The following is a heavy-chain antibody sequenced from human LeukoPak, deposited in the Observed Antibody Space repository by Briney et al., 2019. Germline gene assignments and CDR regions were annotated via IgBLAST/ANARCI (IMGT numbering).Heavy chain of an antibody. D-gene: IGHD1-26*01. V-gene: IGHV3-23*01. CDR2: VTGSATTT. J-gene: IGHJ3*01. CDR3: VKHARVGTSTAFEV. Sequence: PAGSLRLSCTASGFTFDHFGMSWVRQAPGKGLEWVSAVTGSATTTSYADSVKGRFTVSRDNFQSLLSLQMDSLGAEDTAIYYCVKHARVGTSTAFEVWGQGTLVTVSS. CDR1: GFTFDHFG.